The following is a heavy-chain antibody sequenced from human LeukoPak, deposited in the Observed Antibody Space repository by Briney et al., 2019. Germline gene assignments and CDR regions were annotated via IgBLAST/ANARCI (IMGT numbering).Heavy chain of an antibody. D-gene: IGHD3-22*01. CDR3: ARDHAYYYDSSGYEQYFQH. CDR2: ISAYNGNT. V-gene: IGHV1-18*01. J-gene: IGHJ1*01. CDR1: GYTFTSYG. Sequence: EASVKVSCKASGYTFTSYGISWVRQAPRQGLGWMGWISAYNGNTNYAQKLQGRVTMTTDTSTSTAYMELRSLRSDDTAVYYCARDHAYYYDSSGYEQYFQHWGQGTLVTVSS.